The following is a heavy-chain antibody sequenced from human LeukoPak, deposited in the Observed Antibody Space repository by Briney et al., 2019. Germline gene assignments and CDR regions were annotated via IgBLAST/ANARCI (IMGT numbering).Heavy chain of an antibody. Sequence: PSETLSPTCAVSGGSISSYYWSWIRHPAGKGLELIGRIYTSGTTNYNPSLKSRVTMSVDTSKNQFSLNLNSVTAADTAVYYCARTSPRAATFDYWGQGTLVTVSS. CDR2: IYTSGTT. V-gene: IGHV4-4*07. J-gene: IGHJ4*02. CDR3: ARTSPRAATFDY. CDR1: GGSISSYY. D-gene: IGHD2-15*01.